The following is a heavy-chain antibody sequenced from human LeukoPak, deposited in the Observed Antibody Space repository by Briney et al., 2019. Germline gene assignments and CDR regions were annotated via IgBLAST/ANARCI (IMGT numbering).Heavy chain of an antibody. CDR1: GGSISSGSYY. V-gene: IGHV4-61*02. J-gene: IGHJ5*02. CDR2: IYTSGST. D-gene: IGHD3-10*01. Sequence: NPSETLSLTCTVSGGSISSGSYYWSWIRQPAGKGLEWIGRIYTSGSTNYNPSLKSRVTISVDTSKNQFSLKLSSVTAADTAVYYCARYSYYYGSGTENWFDPWGQGTLVTVSS. CDR3: ARYSYYYGSGTENWFDP.